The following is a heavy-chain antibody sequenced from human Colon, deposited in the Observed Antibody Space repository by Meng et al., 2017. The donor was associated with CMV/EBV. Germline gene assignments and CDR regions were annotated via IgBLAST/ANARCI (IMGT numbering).Heavy chain of an antibody. D-gene: IGHD1-26*01. CDR2: VRGDESMI. V-gene: IGHV3-74*01. J-gene: IGHJ4*02. Sequence: SCADSGFTFSNYWMHWVRQAPGKGLVWISRVRGDESMITYADSVKGRFSISRDNAKNHLYLQMNSLRAEDTAVYYCTREGYSGSLDYWGQGTLVTVSS. CDR1: GFTFSNYW. CDR3: TREGYSGSLDY.